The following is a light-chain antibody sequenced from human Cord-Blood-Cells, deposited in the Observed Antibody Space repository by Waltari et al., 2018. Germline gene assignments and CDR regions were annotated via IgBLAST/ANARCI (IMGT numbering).Light chain of an antibody. CDR2: YVS. J-gene: IGLJ2*01. V-gene: IGLV2-14*01. CDR3: SAYTSSSTLV. CDR1: SSDFGGYNY. Sequence: QSALTQPASVSGSPGQSITISCTGTSSDFGGYNYVSWYQQHPGKAPKLMIYYVSKRPSGVSNRFSGSKSGNTASLTISGLQAEDEADYYCSAYTSSSTLVFGGGTKLTVL.